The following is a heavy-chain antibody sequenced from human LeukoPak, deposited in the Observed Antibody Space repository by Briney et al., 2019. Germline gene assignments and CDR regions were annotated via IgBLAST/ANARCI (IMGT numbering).Heavy chain of an antibody. D-gene: IGHD5-24*01. Sequence: SETLSLACSVSGDSISSSSYYWGWIRQPPGQGLEWIGSIYYDGTTYYNPSLKSRVTISVDTSKNQFSLKLSSVTAADTAIYCCAGTEMPTIFFDSWGQGTLVTVSS. J-gene: IGHJ4*02. CDR1: GDSISSSSYY. CDR2: IYYDGTT. V-gene: IGHV4-39*01. CDR3: AGTEMPTIFFDS.